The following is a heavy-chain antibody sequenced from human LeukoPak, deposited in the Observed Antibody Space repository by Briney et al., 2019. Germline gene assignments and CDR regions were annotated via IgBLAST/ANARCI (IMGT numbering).Heavy chain of an antibody. D-gene: IGHD4-17*01. CDR1: GFTFDDYA. V-gene: IGHV3-9*01. J-gene: IGHJ4*02. CDR2: ISWNSGSI. Sequence: GGSLRLSCAASGFTFDDYAMHWVRQAPGKGLEWVSGISWNSGSIGYADSVKGRFTISRDNAKNSLYLQMNSLRAEDTAVYYCARVMTTVTSDSDYWGQGTLVTVSS. CDR3: ARVMTTVTSDSDY.